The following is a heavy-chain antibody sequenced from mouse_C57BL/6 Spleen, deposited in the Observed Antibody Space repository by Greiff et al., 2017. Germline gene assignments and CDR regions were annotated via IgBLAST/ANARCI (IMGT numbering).Heavy chain of an antibody. D-gene: IGHD1-1*01. Sequence: QVQLKQSGAELVKPGASVKMSCKASGYTFTSYWITWVKQRPGQGLEWIGDIYPGSGSTNSNETFKSQATLTVDTSSSTAFMQLSSLTSEDYAVDYCARDYYGSGYEAWFAYGGQGTLVTVSA. CDR1: GYTFTSYW. V-gene: IGHV1-55*01. CDR2: IYPGSGST. J-gene: IGHJ3*01. CDR3: ARDYYGSGYEAWFAY.